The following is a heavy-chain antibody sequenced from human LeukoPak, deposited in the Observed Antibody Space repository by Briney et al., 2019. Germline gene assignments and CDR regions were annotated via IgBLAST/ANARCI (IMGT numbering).Heavy chain of an antibody. Sequence: SVKVSCKASGGTFSSYAISWVRQAPGQGLEWMGGIIPIFGTANYAQKFQGRVTITTDESTSTAYMELSSLRSEDTAVYYCARDVGYCSSTSCYVLDYWGQGTLVTVSS. CDR2: IIPIFGTA. V-gene: IGHV1-69*05. CDR1: GGTFSSYA. D-gene: IGHD2-2*01. J-gene: IGHJ4*02. CDR3: ARDVGYCSSTSCYVLDY.